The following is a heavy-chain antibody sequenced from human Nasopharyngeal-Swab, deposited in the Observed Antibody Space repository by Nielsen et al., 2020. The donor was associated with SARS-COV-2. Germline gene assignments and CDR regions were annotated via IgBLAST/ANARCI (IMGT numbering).Heavy chain of an antibody. Sequence: WIRQPPGKGLEWIGYIYYSGSTNYNPSLKSRVTISVDTSKNQFSLKLSSVTAADTAVYYCAKGYSSGWRGGATADWFDPWGQGTLVTVSS. J-gene: IGHJ5*02. D-gene: IGHD6-19*01. CDR3: AKGYSSGWRGGATADWFDP. CDR2: IYYSGST. V-gene: IGHV4-61*06.